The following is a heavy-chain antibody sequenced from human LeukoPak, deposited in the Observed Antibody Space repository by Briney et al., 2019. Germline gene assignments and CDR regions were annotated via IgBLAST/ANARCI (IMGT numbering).Heavy chain of an antibody. CDR3: ASSAPRVYYYYYYMDV. V-gene: IGHV1-69*05. J-gene: IGHJ6*03. D-gene: IGHD3-10*01. Sequence: SSVKVSCKASGGTFSSYAISWVRQAPGQGLEWMGRIIPIFGTANYAQKFQGRVTITTDESTSTAYMELSSLRSEDTAVYYCASSAPRVYYYYYYMDVWGKGTTVTVSS. CDR2: IIPIFGTA. CDR1: GGTFSSYA.